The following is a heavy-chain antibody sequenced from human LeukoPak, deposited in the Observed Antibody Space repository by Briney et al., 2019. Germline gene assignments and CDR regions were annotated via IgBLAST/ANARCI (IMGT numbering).Heavy chain of an antibody. V-gene: IGHV4-61*02. CDR2: IYTSGST. Sequence: SQTLSLTCTVSGGSISSGSYYWSWIRQPAGKGLEWIGRIYTSGSTNYNPSLKSRVTISEDTSKNQFSLKLSSVTAADTAVYYCASSDFWSGYYTRFDYWGQGTLVTVSS. CDR3: ASSDFWSGYYTRFDY. J-gene: IGHJ4*02. D-gene: IGHD3-3*01. CDR1: GGSISSGSYY.